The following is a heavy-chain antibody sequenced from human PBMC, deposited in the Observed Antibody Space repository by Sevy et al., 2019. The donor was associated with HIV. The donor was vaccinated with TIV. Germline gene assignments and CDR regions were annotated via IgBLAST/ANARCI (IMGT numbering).Heavy chain of an antibody. CDR2: IKQDGSEM. Sequence: GGSLRLSCSASVFTNDFWMSWVRQAPGKALEWVANIKQDGSEMFYVDSVEGRFIISRDNAKNSIYLQMNTLRVEDTAVYYCTRDRSYGYFDSWGQGTLVTVSS. J-gene: IGHJ4*02. D-gene: IGHD5-18*01. V-gene: IGHV3-7*01. CDR3: TRDRSYGYFDS. CDR1: VFTNDFW.